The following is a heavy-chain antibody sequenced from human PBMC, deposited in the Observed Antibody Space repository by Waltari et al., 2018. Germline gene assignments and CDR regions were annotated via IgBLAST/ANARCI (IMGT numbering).Heavy chain of an antibody. CDR1: GYSVNSGYY. J-gene: IGHJ3*02. V-gene: IGHV4-38-2*02. CDR2: IYYSGDT. Sequence: QVQLQESGPGLVKPSETLSLTCGVSGYSVNSGYYWGWIRQPPGKGLEWIGSIYYSGDTYYSPSLKSRVTISMDTSKNQFSLKLSSVTAADTAVYFCARDRHYYGSGSYLGGHDAFDIWGQGTVVTVSS. CDR3: ARDRHYYGSGSYLGGHDAFDI. D-gene: IGHD3-10*01.